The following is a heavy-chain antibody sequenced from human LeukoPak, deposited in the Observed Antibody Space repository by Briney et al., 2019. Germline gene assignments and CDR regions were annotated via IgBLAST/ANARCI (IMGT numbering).Heavy chain of an antibody. D-gene: IGHD3-22*01. V-gene: IGHV3-30*18. CDR1: GFTFNNYA. Sequence: GGSLRLSCAASGFTFNNYAMSWVRQAPGKGLEWVAVISYDGSNKYYADSVKGRFTISRDNSKNTLYLQMNSLRAEDTAVYYCAKFSYYDSSGLDAFDIWGQGTMVTVSS. CDR2: ISYDGSNK. J-gene: IGHJ3*02. CDR3: AKFSYYDSSGLDAFDI.